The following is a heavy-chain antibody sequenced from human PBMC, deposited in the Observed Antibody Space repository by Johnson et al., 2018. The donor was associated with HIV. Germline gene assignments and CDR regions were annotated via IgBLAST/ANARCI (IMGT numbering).Heavy chain of an antibody. CDR1: GFTFSSYW. V-gene: IGHV3-7*05. D-gene: IGHD6-13*01. J-gene: IGHJ3*02. CDR2: IKQDGSEK. CDR3: ARDPGYSSFDI. Sequence: VQLVESGGGLVQPGGSLRLSCAASGFTFSSYWMGWVRQAPGKGLEWVANIKQDGSEKYYVDSLKGRFTISRDNAKNSLYLQMSSLRAEDTAVYYCARDPGYSSFDIWGQGAMVIVSS.